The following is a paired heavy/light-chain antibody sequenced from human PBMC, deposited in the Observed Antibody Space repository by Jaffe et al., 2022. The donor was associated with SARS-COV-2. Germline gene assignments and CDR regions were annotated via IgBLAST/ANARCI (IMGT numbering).Light chain of an antibody. CDR3: ASWEHSLSAVV. V-gene: IGLV1-47*01. Sequence: QSVLTQPPSASGTPGQRVTILCSGSGSNIGNSYVYWYQQLPGTAPKLLIYRNDQRPSGVPDRFSGSKSGTSASLAISELRSEDEADYHCASWEHSLSAVVFGGGTKLTVL. J-gene: IGLJ2*01. CDR1: GSNIGNSY. CDR2: RND.
Heavy chain of an antibody. CDR1: GGSVISGSYY. D-gene: IGHD5-18*01. CDR2: VYYSGST. CDR3: VRSYSYGHFDY. J-gene: IGHJ4*02. V-gene: IGHV4-61*01. Sequence: QLQLRESGPGLVKPSETLSLTCTVSGGSVISGSYYWNWIRQSPGEGLMWIGYVYYSGSTTYNPSLKSRVTISLDTSMNQFSLKLTSATAADTAMYFCVRSYSYGHFDYWGQGALVTVSS.